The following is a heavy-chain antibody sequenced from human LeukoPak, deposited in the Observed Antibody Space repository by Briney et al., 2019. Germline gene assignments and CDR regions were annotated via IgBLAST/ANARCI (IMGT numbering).Heavy chain of an antibody. CDR1: GYSISSGYY. V-gene: IGHV4-38-2*02. CDR3: ASLSGGSFAR. CDR2: IYHSGST. J-gene: IGHJ5*02. Sequence: PSETLSLTCTVSGYSISSGYYWGWIRQPPGKGLEWIGSIYHSGSTYYNPSLKSRVTISVDTSKNQFSLKLSSVTAADTAVYYCASLSGGSFARWGQGTLVTVSS. D-gene: IGHD2-15*01.